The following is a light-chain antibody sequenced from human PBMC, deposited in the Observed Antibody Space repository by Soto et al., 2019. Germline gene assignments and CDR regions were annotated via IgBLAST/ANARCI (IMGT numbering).Light chain of an antibody. V-gene: IGKV1-5*01. CDR1: QSINRW. J-gene: IGKJ1*01. CDR2: AAS. Sequence: DIQMTQSPPTLSASVGDRVTITCRASQSINRWLAWYQQKPGKAPKLLIYAASTLQSGVPSRFSGSGSGTDFTLTISCLQSEDFATYYCQQYYSYPPTFGQGTKVDIK. CDR3: QQYYSYPPT.